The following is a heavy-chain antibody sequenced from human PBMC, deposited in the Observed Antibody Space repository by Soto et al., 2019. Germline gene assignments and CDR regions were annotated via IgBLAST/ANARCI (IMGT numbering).Heavy chain of an antibody. Sequence: ASVKVSCKASGYTFTSYGISWVRQAPGQGLEWMGWISAYNGNTNYAQKLQGRVTMTTDTSTSTAYMELRSLRSDDTAVYYCARVKPQQLVGYYYYGMDVWGQGTTVTVSS. J-gene: IGHJ6*02. CDR1: GYTFTSYG. D-gene: IGHD6-13*01. V-gene: IGHV1-18*01. CDR2: ISAYNGNT. CDR3: ARVKPQQLVGYYYYGMDV.